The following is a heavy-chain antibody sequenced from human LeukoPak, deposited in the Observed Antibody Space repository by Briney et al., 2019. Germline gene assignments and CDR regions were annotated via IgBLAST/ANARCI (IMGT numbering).Heavy chain of an antibody. V-gene: IGHV3-30-3*01. CDR1: GFTFGNYG. Sequence: GRSLRLSCAASGFTFGNYGMHWVRQAPGKGLEWVAVISYDGSNKYYADSVKGRFTISRDNSKNTLYLQMNSLRAEDTAVYYCARGPCSGGSCYPDYYYYYGMDVWGQGTTVTVSS. D-gene: IGHD2-15*01. CDR2: ISYDGSNK. CDR3: ARGPCSGGSCYPDYYYYYGMDV. J-gene: IGHJ6*02.